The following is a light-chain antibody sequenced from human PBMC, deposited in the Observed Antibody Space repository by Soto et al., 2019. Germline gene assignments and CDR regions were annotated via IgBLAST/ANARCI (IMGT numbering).Light chain of an antibody. CDR1: QGISSS. CDR3: QQLNNYPDT. V-gene: IGKV1-9*01. J-gene: IGKJ2*01. CDR2: AAS. Sequence: DIQLTQSPSFLSASVGDRVTITCQASQGISSSLGWYQQKPGKAPKLLIYAASTLHSGVPSRFSGSGSGTEFTLTISSLQPEDFATYYCQQLNNYPDTFGQGTKLEIK.